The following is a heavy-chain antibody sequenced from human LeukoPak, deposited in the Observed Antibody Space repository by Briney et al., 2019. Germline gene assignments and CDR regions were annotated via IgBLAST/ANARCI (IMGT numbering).Heavy chain of an antibody. Sequence: PSETLSLTCTVSGGSISTSSYYWDWIRQPPGKSLEWIGSIYYSGSTYYNPSLKSRVTISVDTSKNQFSLKLSSVTAADTAVYYCARRASHSSGYRDAFDIWGQGTMVTVSS. CDR3: ARRASHSSGYRDAFDI. D-gene: IGHD3-22*01. CDR1: GGSISTSSYY. J-gene: IGHJ3*02. CDR2: IYYSGST. V-gene: IGHV4-39*07.